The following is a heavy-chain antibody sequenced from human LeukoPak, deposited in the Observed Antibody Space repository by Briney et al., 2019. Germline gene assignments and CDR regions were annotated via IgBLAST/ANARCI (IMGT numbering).Heavy chain of an antibody. D-gene: IGHD1-26*01. J-gene: IGHJ4*02. Sequence: SETLSLTCTVSGGSISSYYWSWIRQPPGKGLEWIGYTYYSGSTNYNPSLRSRVTISVDTSKNQFSLKLSSVTAADTAVYYCARGDGSYFGYWGQGTLVTVSS. CDR2: TYYSGST. CDR1: GGSISSYY. CDR3: ARGDGSYFGY. V-gene: IGHV4-59*01.